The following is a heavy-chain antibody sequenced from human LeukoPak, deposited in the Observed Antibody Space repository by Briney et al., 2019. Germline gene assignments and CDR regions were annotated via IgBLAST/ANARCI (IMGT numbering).Heavy chain of an antibody. Sequence: PVASVKVSCKAPGYTFTSYYMHWVRQAPGQGLEWMGIINPSGGSTSYAQKFQSRVTMTTHKSTSTVYMELSSMRSEVTAVYYCARDWGDYYDSSGPSYPVGAFDIWGQGTMVTVSS. CDR3: ARDWGDYYDSSGPSYPVGAFDI. V-gene: IGHV1-46*01. CDR2: INPSGGST. J-gene: IGHJ3*02. CDR1: GYTFTSYY. D-gene: IGHD3-22*01.